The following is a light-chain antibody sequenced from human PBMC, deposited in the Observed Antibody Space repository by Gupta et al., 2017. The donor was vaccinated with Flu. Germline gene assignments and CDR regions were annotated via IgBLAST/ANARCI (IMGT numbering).Light chain of an antibody. Sequence: TLSLSPGERATLSCRASQSISRSYLAWYQQKPGQAPRLLIYGASSRATGIPDRFSGSGSGTDFTLTISRLEPEDFAVYYCQQYGNSAFTFGPGTKVDIK. CDR2: GAS. J-gene: IGKJ3*01. CDR3: QQYGNSAFT. V-gene: IGKV3-20*01. CDR1: QSISRSY.